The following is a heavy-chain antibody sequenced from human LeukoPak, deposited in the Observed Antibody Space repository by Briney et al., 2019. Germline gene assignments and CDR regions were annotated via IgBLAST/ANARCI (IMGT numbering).Heavy chain of an antibody. CDR2: IYYSGST. CDR3: AREDKYCSATSCHYFDS. D-gene: IGHD2-2*01. V-gene: IGHV4-59*12. CDR1: GGSISSYY. J-gene: IGHJ4*02. Sequence: SETLSLTCTVSGGSISSYYWSWIRQPPGKGLEWIGYIYYSGSTNYNPSLKSRVTISVDPSKNQFSLKLSSVTAADTAVYFCAREDKYCSATSCHYFDSWGQGTLVTVSS.